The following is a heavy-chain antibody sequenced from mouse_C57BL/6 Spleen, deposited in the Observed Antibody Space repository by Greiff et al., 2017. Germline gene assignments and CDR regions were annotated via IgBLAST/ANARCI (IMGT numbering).Heavy chain of an antibody. CDR2: IDPEGGDT. J-gene: IGHJ2*01. CDR1: GFNINDYY. D-gene: IGHD3-2*02. Sequence: EVQRVESGAELMRPGASVKLSCTASGFNINDYYMHWVKQRPEQGLEWIGRIDPEGGDTEYAAKFQGKATITADTSSNTAYLQLSSLTSEDTAVYYCTTSRQLRPDVGYFDYWGQGTTLTVSS. CDR3: TTSRQLRPDVGYFDY. V-gene: IGHV14-1*01.